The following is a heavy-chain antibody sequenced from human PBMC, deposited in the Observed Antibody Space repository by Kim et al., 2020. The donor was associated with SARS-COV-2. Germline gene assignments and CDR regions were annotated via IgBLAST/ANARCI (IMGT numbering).Heavy chain of an antibody. V-gene: IGHV3-11*06. D-gene: IGHD6-13*01. J-gene: IGHJ4*02. CDR3: ARDGRCGGVGSAAAD. Sequence: GGSLRLSCAASGFTFSGYYMSWIRQAPGKGLEWISHINSRSTSTDYADSVKGRFTISRDNAKNSLYLQMNSLRAEDTAVYYCARDGRCGGVGSAAADWGQGTLVTVSS. CDR1: GFTFSGYY. CDR2: INSRSTST.